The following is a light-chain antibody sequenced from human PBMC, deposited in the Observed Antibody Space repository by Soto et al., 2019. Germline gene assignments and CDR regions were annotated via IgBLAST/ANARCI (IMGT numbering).Light chain of an antibody. CDR2: VKSDGSH. CDR3: QTWDTGIVV. J-gene: IGLJ2*01. V-gene: IGLV4-69*01. Sequence: QSVLTQSPSASASLGASVKLTCTLSSGHGNYVIAWHQQQPEKGPRYLMKVKSDGSHNKGDEIPDRSSGSSSGAERYLAISSLQSEDEADYYCQTWDTGIVVFGGGTKLTVL. CDR1: SGHGNYV.